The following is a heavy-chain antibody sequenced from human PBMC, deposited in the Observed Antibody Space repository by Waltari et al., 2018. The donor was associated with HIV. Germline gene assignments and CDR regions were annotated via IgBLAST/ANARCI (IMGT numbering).Heavy chain of an antibody. V-gene: IGHV4-59*01. Sequence: QVQLQESGPGLVQPSETLSLTCTVSGGSISSYSRSWIRPPPGKGLEWIGYIYYSGRTNYNPSLKSRVTISVDTSKNQFSLKLSSVTAADTAVYYCARGSDYDFWSSVNFDYWGQGTLVTVSS. J-gene: IGHJ4*02. CDR3: ARGSDYDFWSSVNFDY. CDR2: IYYSGRT. CDR1: GGSISSYS. D-gene: IGHD3-3*01.